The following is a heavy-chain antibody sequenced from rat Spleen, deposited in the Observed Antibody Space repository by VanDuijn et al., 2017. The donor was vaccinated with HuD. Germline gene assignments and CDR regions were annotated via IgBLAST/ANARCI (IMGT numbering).Heavy chain of an antibody. J-gene: IGHJ2*01. V-gene: IGHV5S13*01. Sequence: EVQLVESGGGLVQPGRSLRLSCAASGFTFSNYGMHWIRQAPTKGLEWVASISTGGGNTHYRDSVKGRFTISKNNAKNTLYLQMDSLRSEDTATYYCARRDTIADYFDYWGQGVMVTVSS. D-gene: IGHD1-2*01. CDR3: ARRDTIADYFDY. CDR1: GFTFSNYG. CDR2: ISTGGGNT.